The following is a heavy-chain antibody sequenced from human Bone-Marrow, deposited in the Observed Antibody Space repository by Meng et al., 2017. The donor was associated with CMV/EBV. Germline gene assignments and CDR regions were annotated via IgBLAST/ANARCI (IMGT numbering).Heavy chain of an antibody. Sequence: ASVKVSCKASGGTFSSYAISWVRQAPGQGLEWMGWINPNSGGTNYAQKFQGRVTMTRDTSISTAYMELSSLRSEDTAVYYCARIPGSSWLSFRVEYYYYGMDVWGQGTTVTVSS. CDR1: GGTFSSYA. CDR3: ARIPGSSWLSFRVEYYYYGMDV. V-gene: IGHV1-2*02. J-gene: IGHJ6*02. CDR2: INPNSGGT. D-gene: IGHD6-13*01.